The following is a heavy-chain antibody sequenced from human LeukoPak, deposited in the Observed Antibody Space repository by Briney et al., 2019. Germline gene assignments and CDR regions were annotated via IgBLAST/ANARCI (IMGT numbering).Heavy chain of an antibody. V-gene: IGHV3-23*01. CDR2: VGVSGGIT. D-gene: IGHD6-19*01. Sequence: PGGSLRLSCAASGFTFSSYAMSWVRQAPGKGLEWVSVVGVSGGITYYADSVKGRFTISRDNSKNTLYLQMNSLRAGDTAVYYCARGGGWYLVYWGQGTLVTVSS. CDR1: GFTFSSYA. J-gene: IGHJ4*02. CDR3: ARGGGWYLVY.